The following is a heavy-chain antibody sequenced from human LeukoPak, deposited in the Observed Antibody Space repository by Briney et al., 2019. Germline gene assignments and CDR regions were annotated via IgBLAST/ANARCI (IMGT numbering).Heavy chain of an antibody. V-gene: IGHV3-23*01. CDR3: ANKPAGFDP. CDR2: ISGSGDGT. Sequence: GGSLGLSCTSSGFTFSSDAMTWVRQAPGKGLEWVSSISGSGDGTYYADSVKGRFTISRDNSKNTLYLQMNSLRAEDTAVYYCANKPAGFDPWGQGTLVTVSS. D-gene: IGHD1-14*01. CDR1: GFTFSSDA. J-gene: IGHJ5*02.